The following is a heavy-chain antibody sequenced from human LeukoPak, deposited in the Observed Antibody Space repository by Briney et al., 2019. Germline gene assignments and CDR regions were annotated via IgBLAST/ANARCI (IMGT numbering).Heavy chain of an antibody. CDR3: ARGKHDFWSGYYFDY. D-gene: IGHD3-3*01. J-gene: IGHJ4*02. CDR2: IYLSGST. Sequence: SETLSLTCTVSGGSISSGGYYWSWIRQPPGKGLEWIGYIYLSGSTYYNPSLKSRVTISVDRSKNQFSLKLSSVTAADTAVYYCARGKHDFWSGYYFDYWGQGTLVTVSS. CDR1: GGSISSGGYY. V-gene: IGHV4-30-2*01.